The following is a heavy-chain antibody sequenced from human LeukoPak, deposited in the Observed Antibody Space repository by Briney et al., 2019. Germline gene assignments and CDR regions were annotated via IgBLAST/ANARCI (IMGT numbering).Heavy chain of an antibody. CDR2: ISENSKDI. CDR3: AREVDDAFDI. CDR1: GFTISSHS. V-gene: IGHV3-21*01. J-gene: IGHJ3*02. Sequence: PGGSLRLSCVVSGFTISSHSMNWVRQAPGKGLEWVSSISENSKDIFYVDSVKGRFTISRDNAKNSLYLQMNSLRADDTAVYYCAREVDDAFDIWCQGTMVTVSS.